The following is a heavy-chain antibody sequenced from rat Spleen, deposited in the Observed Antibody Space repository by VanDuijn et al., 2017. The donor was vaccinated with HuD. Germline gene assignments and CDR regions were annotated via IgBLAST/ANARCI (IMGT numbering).Heavy chain of an antibody. CDR2: ISNAAGKV. V-gene: IGHV5-31*01. CDR3: ARLWDS. D-gene: IGHD3-2*01. CDR1: GFTFNNYW. J-gene: IGHJ2*01. Sequence: EVQLVESGGGLVQPGGSLKLSCVASGFTFNNYWMTWVRQAPKKGLEWVASISNAAGKVYYPDSVKGRFTISRDTAQNTLYMQMNSLRSEDTATYYCARLWDSWGQGVMVTVSS.